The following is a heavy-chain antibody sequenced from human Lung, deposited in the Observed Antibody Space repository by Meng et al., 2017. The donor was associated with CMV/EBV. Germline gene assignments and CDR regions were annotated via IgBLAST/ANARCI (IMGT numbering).Heavy chain of an antibody. D-gene: IGHD2-2*01. Sequence: XVXVSXXASGGTFSSYAISWVRQAPGQGLEWMGGIIPILGIANYAQKFQGRVTITADKSTSTAYMELSSLRSEDTAVYYCARTPNRYCSSTSCDGRYYGMDVWGQGTTVXVSS. J-gene: IGHJ6*02. CDR1: GGTFSSYA. CDR3: ARTPNRYCSSTSCDGRYYGMDV. V-gene: IGHV1-69*10. CDR2: IIPILGIA.